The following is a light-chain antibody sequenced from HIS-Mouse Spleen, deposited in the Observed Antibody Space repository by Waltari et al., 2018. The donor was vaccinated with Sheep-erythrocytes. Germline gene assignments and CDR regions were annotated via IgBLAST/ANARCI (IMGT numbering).Light chain of an antibody. Sequence: QSALTQPAYVSGSPGQSLTISCTGTSSDVGSYNLVSWYQQHPGKAPKLMIYEGSKRPSGVSNRFSGSKSGNTASLTISGLQAEDEADYYCCSYAGSSTWVFGGGTKLTVL. CDR2: EGS. J-gene: IGLJ3*02. CDR3: CSYAGSSTWV. V-gene: IGLV2-23*01. CDR1: SSDVGSYNL.